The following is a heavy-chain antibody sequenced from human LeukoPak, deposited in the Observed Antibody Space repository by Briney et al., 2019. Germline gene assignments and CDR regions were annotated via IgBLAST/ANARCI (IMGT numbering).Heavy chain of an antibody. CDR2: IQSDDRER. V-gene: IGHV3-30*02. CDR3: AREGGTIEIGEFDY. Sequence: GGSLRLSCAASGFAFNFRTSGIHWVRQAPGKGLEWGVFIQSDDRERSYADSMRGRCTASIDNSMKTVSLHVNSLRVEDTAVYYCAREGGTIEIGEFDYWGQGTLVTVSS. CDR1: GFAFNFRTSG. D-gene: IGHD1-7*01. J-gene: IGHJ4*02.